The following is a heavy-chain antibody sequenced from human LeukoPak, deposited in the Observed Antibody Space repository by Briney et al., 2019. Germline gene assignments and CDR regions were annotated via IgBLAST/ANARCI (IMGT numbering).Heavy chain of an antibody. CDR3: ARGKDDAFDI. J-gene: IGHJ3*02. CDR1: GFLLSSNY. CDR2: IYSGGRT. V-gene: IGHV3-53*01. Sequence: PGGSLSLSWAAPGFLLSSNYISRGRQAPAKGVEGVSVIYSGGRTYYAESVKGRFTISRDNSKNTLYLQMNSLRAEDTAMYYCARGKDDAFDIWGQGTMVTVSS.